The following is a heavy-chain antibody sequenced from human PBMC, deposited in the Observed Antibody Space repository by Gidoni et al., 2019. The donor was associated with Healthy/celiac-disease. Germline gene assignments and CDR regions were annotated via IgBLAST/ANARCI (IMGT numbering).Heavy chain of an antibody. Sequence: EVQLVESGGGLVKPGGSLRLSCAASGFTFSSYSMNWVRQAPGKGLEWVSSISSSSSYIYYADSVKGRFTISRDNAKNSLYLQMNSLRAEDTAVYYCAGDTAMVTDAFDIWGQGTMVTVSS. V-gene: IGHV3-21*01. D-gene: IGHD5-18*01. J-gene: IGHJ3*02. CDR1: GFTFSSYS. CDR2: ISSSSSYI. CDR3: AGDTAMVTDAFDI.